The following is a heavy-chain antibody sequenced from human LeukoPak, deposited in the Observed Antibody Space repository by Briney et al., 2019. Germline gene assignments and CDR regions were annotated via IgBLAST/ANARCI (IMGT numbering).Heavy chain of an antibody. CDR2: INHSGST. CDR1: GGSFSGYY. J-gene: IGHJ5*02. Sequence: SETLSLTCAVYGGSFSGYYWSWIRQPPGKGLEWIGEINHSGSTNYNPSLKSRVTISVDTSKNQFSLKLSSVTAADTAVYYCARCLRGPTFGSSWYSGWFDPWAQGTLVTVSS. D-gene: IGHD6-13*01. CDR3: ARCLRGPTFGSSWYSGWFDP. V-gene: IGHV4-34*01.